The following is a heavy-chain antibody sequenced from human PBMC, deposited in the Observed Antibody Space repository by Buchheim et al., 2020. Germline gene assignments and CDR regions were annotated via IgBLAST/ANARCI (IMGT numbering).Heavy chain of an antibody. D-gene: IGHD3-22*01. CDR3: ARYGGYYSPFDY. Sequence: QVQLQESGPGLVKPSQALSLTCTVSGGSLSRGDYYWSWIRRPPGKGLEWIGYIYYSGISYYNPSLKSRVTISVDSSKSQFSLKLSSVTAADTAVYYCARYGGYYSPFDYWGQGTL. V-gene: IGHV4-30-4*01. CDR2: IYYSGIS. J-gene: IGHJ4*02. CDR1: GGSLSRGDYY.